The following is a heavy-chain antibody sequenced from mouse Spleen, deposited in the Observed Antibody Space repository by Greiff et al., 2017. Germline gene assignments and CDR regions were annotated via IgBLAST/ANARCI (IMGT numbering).Heavy chain of an antibody. Sequence: QVQLQQSGAELARPGASVKLSCKASGYTFTDYYINWVKQRTGQGLEWIGEIYPGSGNTYYNEKFKGKATLTADKSSSTAYMQLSSLTSEDSAVYFCAGRGTTVPYYWGQGTTLTVSS. V-gene: IGHV1-77*01. J-gene: IGHJ2*01. D-gene: IGHD1-1*01. CDR1: GYTFTDYY. CDR3: AGRGTTVPYY. CDR2: IYPGSGNT.